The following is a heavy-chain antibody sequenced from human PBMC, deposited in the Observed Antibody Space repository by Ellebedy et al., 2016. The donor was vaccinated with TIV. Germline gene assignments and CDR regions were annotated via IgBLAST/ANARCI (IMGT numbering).Heavy chain of an antibody. CDR1: GFTFTSSA. D-gene: IGHD3-16*01. V-gene: IGHV1-58*02. CDR2: IVVGSGNT. CDR3: ARSYGARTSGP. Sequence: AASVKVSCKAFGFTFTSSAMQWVRQTRGQRLEWIGWIVVGSGNTNYAQKFQGRVTMTRDTSISTAYMELSWLRSDDTAVYYCARSYGARTSGPWGQGTLVTVSS. J-gene: IGHJ5*02.